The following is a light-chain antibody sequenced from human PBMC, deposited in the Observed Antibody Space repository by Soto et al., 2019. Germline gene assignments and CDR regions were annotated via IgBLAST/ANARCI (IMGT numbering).Light chain of an antibody. V-gene: IGKV1-5*03. CDR1: QSISSW. Sequence: DIQMTQSPSTLSASVGDRVTITCRASQSISSWLAWYQQKPGKAPKLLIYKASSLESGVPSRCSGSGFGAEFTLTISSLQPDDLATYYCQQYNSYSRTCGQGTKVEIK. J-gene: IGKJ1*01. CDR3: QQYNSYSRT. CDR2: KAS.